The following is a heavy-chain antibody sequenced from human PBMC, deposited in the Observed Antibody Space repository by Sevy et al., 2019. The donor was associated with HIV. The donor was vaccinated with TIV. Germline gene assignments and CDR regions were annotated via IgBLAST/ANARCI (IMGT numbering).Heavy chain of an antibody. CDR2: ISAYNGNT. J-gene: IGHJ6*02. V-gene: IGHV1-18*01. CDR1: GYTFTSYG. Sequence: ASVKVSCKASGYTFTSYGISWVRQAPGQGLEWMGWISAYNGNTNYAQKLQGRVTMTTDTSTRTAYMELRSLGTDDTAVNYCARDTRRYGCWSGYPYAYYYYGMDGWGQGTTVTVSS. D-gene: IGHD3-3*01. CDR3: ARDTRRYGCWSGYPYAYYYYGMDG.